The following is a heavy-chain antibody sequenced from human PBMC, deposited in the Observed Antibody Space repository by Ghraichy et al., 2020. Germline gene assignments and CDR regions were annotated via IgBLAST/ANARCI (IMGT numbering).Heavy chain of an antibody. Sequence: SGPTLVKPTQTLTLTCTFSGFSLSTSGMGVGWIRQPPGKALEWLSLISWFDDKSHSPSLKTRLTITKDTSKNQVVLRMTNMDPMDTATYYCAHSRRDGYITLGHYFDYWGQGILVTVSS. CDR2: ISWFDDK. V-gene: IGHV2-5*01. CDR3: AHSRRDGYITLGHYFDY. CDR1: GFSLSTSGMG. J-gene: IGHJ4*02. D-gene: IGHD5-24*01.